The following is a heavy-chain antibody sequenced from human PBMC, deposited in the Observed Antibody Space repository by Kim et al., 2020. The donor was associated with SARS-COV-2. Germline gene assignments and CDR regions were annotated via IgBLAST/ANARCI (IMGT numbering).Heavy chain of an antibody. CDR1: GFTFSSYA. J-gene: IGHJ4*02. Sequence: GGSLRLSCAASGFTFSSYAMNWVRQAPGKGLEWVSGISGRANTYYADSVKGRFTISRDDSKNTFYLQMSSLRAEDTAVYYFAKEPQKSSWYYFDYWGQG. CDR3: AKEPQKSSWYYFDY. D-gene: IGHD6-13*01. CDR2: ISGRANT. V-gene: IGHV3-23*01.